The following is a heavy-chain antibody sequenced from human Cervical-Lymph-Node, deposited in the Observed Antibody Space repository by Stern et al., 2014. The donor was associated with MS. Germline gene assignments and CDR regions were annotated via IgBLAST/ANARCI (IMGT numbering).Heavy chain of an antibody. CDR1: GFTFSRYA. V-gene: IGHV3-23*04. CDR3: ARFADCGGDCPSDY. Sequence: EVQLVESGGGLVQPGGSLRLSCAASGFTFSRYAMNWVRLTQGKGLEWISSISGRDGRTYYAASVKGRHTISRDNSENTLYLQMNSLRDEDTGVYFCARFADCGGDCPSDYWGQGTLVTVSS. J-gene: IGHJ4*02. D-gene: IGHD2-21*02. CDR2: ISGRDGRT.